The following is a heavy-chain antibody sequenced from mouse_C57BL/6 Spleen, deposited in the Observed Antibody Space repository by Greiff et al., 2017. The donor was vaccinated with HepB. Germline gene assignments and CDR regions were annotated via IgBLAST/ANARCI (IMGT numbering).Heavy chain of an antibody. CDR3: ARAEDGYDY. V-gene: IGHV3-6*01. Sequence: ESGPGLVKPSQSLSLTCSVTGYSITSGYYWNWIRQFPGNKLEWMGYISYDGSNNYNPSLKNRISITRDTSKNQFFLKLNSVTTEDTATYYCARAEDGYDYWGQGTTRTVSS. CDR2: ISYDGSN. D-gene: IGHD2-3*01. CDR1: GYSITSGYY. J-gene: IGHJ2*01.